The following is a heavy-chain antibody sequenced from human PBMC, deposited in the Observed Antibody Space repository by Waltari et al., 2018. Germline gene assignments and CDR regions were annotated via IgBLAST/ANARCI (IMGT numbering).Heavy chain of an antibody. Sequence: EVQLVESGGGLVQPGGSLRLSCAASRFTFSSYWMHWVRQAPGKGLVWVSCIKTDGTTTNYADSVKGRFTISRDNAKNTLYLQMNSLRAEDTAVYYCTRGSFYKLWGQGTLVTVSS. D-gene: IGHD3-10*01. J-gene: IGHJ4*02. CDR2: IKTDGTTT. CDR1: RFTFSSYW. CDR3: TRGSFYKL. V-gene: IGHV3-74*01.